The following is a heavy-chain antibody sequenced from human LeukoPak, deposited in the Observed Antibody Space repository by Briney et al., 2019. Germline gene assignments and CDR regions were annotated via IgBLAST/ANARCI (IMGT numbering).Heavy chain of an antibody. V-gene: IGHV1-69*13. Sequence: ASVKVSCKASGGTFSSYAISWVRQAPGQGLEWMGGIIPIFGTANYAQKFQGRVTITADESTSTAYMELSSLRSEDTAVYYCARGRNYYDSSGYYYEGDAFDIWGQGTMVTVSS. CDR2: IIPIFGTA. CDR1: GGTFSSYA. J-gene: IGHJ3*02. D-gene: IGHD3-22*01. CDR3: ARGRNYYDSSGYYYEGDAFDI.